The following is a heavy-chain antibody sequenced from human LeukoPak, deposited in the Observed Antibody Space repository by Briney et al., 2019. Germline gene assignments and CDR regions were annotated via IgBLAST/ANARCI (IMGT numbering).Heavy chain of an antibody. D-gene: IGHD6-19*01. Sequence: GGSLRLSCTVSGITVSSNFMSWVRQAPGKGLEWVSVIYSGGSTYYADSVKGRFSISRDNSKNTVYLQMNSLIAEDTAVYFCARVRGQRGYGSGYFDYWGQGTLVTVSS. CDR1: GITVSSNF. CDR2: IYSGGST. CDR3: ARVRGQRGYGSGYFDY. J-gene: IGHJ4*02. V-gene: IGHV3-66*01.